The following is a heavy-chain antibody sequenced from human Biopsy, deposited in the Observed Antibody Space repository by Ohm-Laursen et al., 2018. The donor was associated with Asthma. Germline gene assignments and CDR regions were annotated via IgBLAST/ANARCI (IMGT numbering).Heavy chain of an antibody. D-gene: IGHD3-3*01. Sequence: TLSLTCAVSGVSVGTRGYSWTWIRQTPGRGLEWIGYLYHSGTTYYNPSLRSRVAILEDKSSNQFSLNLKSVTATDTAVYYCARIYDYWSGHYGFDPWGQGTLVTVSS. CDR2: LYHSGTT. V-gene: IGHV4-30-2*01. J-gene: IGHJ5*02. CDR3: ARIYDYWSGHYGFDP. CDR1: GVSVGTRGYS.